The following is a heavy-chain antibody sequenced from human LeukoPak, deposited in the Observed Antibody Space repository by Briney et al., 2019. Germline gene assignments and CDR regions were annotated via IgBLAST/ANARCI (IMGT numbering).Heavy chain of an antibody. Sequence: GGSLRLSCAASGFTFSGYAMSWVRQAPGKGLEWVSAISGSGGSTYYADSVKGRFTISRDNSKNTLYLQMNSLRAEDTAVYYCAKDLDIVVVPAFDYWGQGTLVTVSS. V-gene: IGHV3-23*01. CDR1: GFTFSGYA. CDR2: ISGSGGST. D-gene: IGHD2-2*03. J-gene: IGHJ4*02. CDR3: AKDLDIVVVPAFDY.